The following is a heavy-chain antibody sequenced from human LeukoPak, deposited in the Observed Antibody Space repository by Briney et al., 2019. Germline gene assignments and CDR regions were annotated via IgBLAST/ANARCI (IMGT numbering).Heavy chain of an antibody. D-gene: IGHD3-22*01. J-gene: IGHJ3*02. V-gene: IGHV1-18*01. CDR3: ARDVLNYYDSSGYVDAYDI. CDR1: GYTFTSYG. Sequence: GASVKVSCKASGYTFTSYGISWVRQAPGQGLEWMGWISAYNGNTNYAQKLQGRVTMTTDTSTSTAYMELRSLRSDDTAVYYCARDVLNYYDSSGYVDAYDIWGQGTMVTVSS. CDR2: ISAYNGNT.